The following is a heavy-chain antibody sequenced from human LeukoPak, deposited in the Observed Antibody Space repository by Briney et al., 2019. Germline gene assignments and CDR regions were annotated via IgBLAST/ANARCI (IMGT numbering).Heavy chain of an antibody. CDR3: ARDLALATYYYDSSGYPDAFDI. J-gene: IGHJ3*02. CDR2: IKQDGSEK. D-gene: IGHD3-22*01. V-gene: IGHV3-7*01. CDR1: GFSFSSYW. Sequence: PGGSLRLSCAASGFSFSSYWMSWVRQAPGKGLEWVANIKQDGSEKYYVDSVKGRFTISRDNAKNSLYLQMNSLRAEDTAVYYCARDLALATYYYDSSGYPDAFDIWGQGTMVTVSS.